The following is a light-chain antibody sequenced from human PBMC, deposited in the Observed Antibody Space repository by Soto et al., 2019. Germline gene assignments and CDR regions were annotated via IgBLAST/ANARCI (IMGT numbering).Light chain of an antibody. Sequence: QSALTQPASVSGSPGQSITISCTGTSSDVGGYNYVSWYQQHPGKAPKLMIYDVSNRPSGVSNRFSGSKSGNTASLTISGPQAEDEADYYCTSYTSSSIFFVFGTGTKLPVL. V-gene: IGLV2-14*01. CDR3: TSYTSSSIFFV. CDR1: SSDVGGYNY. J-gene: IGLJ1*01. CDR2: DVS.